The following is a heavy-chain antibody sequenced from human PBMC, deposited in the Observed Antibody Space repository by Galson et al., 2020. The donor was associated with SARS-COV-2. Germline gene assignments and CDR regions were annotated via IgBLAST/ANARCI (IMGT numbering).Heavy chain of an antibody. J-gene: IGHJ4*02. CDR3: AREGSSGRDFDY. CDR2: IYTSGST. V-gene: IGHV4-4*07. CDR1: GGSISSYY. D-gene: IGHD6-19*01. Sequence: ETSETLSLTCTVSGGSISSYYWSWIRQPAGKGLEWIGRIYTSGSTNYNPSLKSRVTMSVDTSKNQFSLKLSSVTAADTAVYYCAREGSSGRDFDYWGQGTLVTVSS.